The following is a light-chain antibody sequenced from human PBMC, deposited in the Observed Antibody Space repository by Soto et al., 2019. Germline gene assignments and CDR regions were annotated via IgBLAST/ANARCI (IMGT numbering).Light chain of an antibody. J-gene: IGKJ1*01. CDR3: QQYGSSGT. CDR1: QSVSSGA. Sequence: PGEVASLSCRASQSVSSGAFAWYRQKPGQAPGLLIYGASNRATGIPDRFSGSGSGTDFTLTISRMEPEDFAVYYCQQYGSSGTFGQGTKVDIK. V-gene: IGKV3-20*01. CDR2: GAS.